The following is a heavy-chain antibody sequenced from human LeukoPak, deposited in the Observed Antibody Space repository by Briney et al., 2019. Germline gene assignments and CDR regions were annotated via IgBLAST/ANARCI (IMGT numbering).Heavy chain of an antibody. CDR3: ATGGSRGLFLFNY. CDR1: GFNFGNYA. V-gene: IGHV3-23*01. Sequence: GGSLRLSCAASGFNFGNYAMSWVRQAPGKGLEWVSGVSDGGGSTHYADSVKGRFTISRDTSKNTLYLQMNSLRVEDTAIYFCATGGSRGLFLFNYWGQGTLVTVSS. D-gene: IGHD2/OR15-2a*01. CDR2: VSDGGGST. J-gene: IGHJ4*02.